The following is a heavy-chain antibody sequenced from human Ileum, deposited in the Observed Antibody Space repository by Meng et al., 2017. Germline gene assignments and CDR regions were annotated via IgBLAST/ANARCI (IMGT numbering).Heavy chain of an antibody. J-gene: IGHJ4*02. Sequence: VHLVQSGPVVMKPGASVKVSCHAYGYSFPNYGINWVPQAPGKGPEWMGWTSTYNSNRNYAQSLQGRVTMTTDTSTTTAYMELQSLTFDNTAVYYCARGRHCSSTTCYLSDSWGQGTLVTVSS. CDR3: ARGRHCSSTTCYLSDS. D-gene: IGHD2-2*01. CDR1: GYSFPNYG. V-gene: IGHV1-18*01. CDR2: TSTYNSNR.